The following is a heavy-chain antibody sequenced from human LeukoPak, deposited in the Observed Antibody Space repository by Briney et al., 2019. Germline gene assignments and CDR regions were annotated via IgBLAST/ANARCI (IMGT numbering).Heavy chain of an antibody. CDR1: GGPINSGGYY. CDR2: ISYTGST. Sequence: SETLSLTCTVSGGPINSGGYYWSWIRQHPGKGLEWIGYISYTGSTYYNPSLKSRVTISLDTSRNQFSLKLGSVTAADTAAYYCARTSPYNYGSGNSQYFDYWGQGTLVTVSS. J-gene: IGHJ4*02. D-gene: IGHD3-10*01. V-gene: IGHV4-31*03. CDR3: ARTSPYNYGSGNSQYFDY.